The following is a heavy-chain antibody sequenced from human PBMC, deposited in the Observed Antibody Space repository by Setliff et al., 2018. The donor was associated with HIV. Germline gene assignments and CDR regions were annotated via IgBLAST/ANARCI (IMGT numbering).Heavy chain of an antibody. CDR3: ARGPPGSSIGWYVGY. CDR1: GYSITNGYY. CDR2: IYHDGST. D-gene: IGHD6-19*01. V-gene: IGHV4-38-2*02. Sequence: PSETLSLTCSVSGYSITNGYYWGWIRQPPGKGLEWVGSIYHDGSTYYNPSLRSRVTISVDTSKNQFSLRLSSVIAADTTVYYCARGPPGSSIGWYVGYWGQGTLVTVSS. J-gene: IGHJ4*02.